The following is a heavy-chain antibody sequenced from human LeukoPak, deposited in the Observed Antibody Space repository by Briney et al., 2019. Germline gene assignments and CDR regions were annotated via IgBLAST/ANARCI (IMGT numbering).Heavy chain of an antibody. Sequence: QSGGSLRLSCAASGFTLSSYEMNWVRQAPGKGLEWVSYISSSGSTIYYADSVKGRFTISRDNAKNSLYLQMNSLRAEDTAVYYCARGEYYDILTGTWVPGYWGQGTLVTVSS. J-gene: IGHJ4*02. CDR3: ARGEYYDILTGTWVPGY. CDR1: GFTLSSYE. CDR2: ISSSGSTI. D-gene: IGHD3-9*01. V-gene: IGHV3-48*03.